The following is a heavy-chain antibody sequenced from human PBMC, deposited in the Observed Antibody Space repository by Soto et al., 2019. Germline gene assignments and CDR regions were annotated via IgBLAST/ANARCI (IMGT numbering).Heavy chain of an antibody. Sequence: QVQLMQSGAEVKKPGASVKVSCKASGYTFTSYGISWVRQAPGQGLEWMAWISAFNGKTNYAQSLQGRVTVTIDTSTTTAYMELRSLRSDDTAVYYCARAILTCLLDFWGEGALVTVSS. CDR1: GYTFTSYG. CDR3: ARAILTCLLDF. D-gene: IGHD3-9*01. CDR2: ISAFNGKT. J-gene: IGHJ4*02. V-gene: IGHV1-18*01.